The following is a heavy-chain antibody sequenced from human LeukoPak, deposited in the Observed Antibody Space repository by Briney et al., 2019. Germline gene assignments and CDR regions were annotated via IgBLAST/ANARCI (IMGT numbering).Heavy chain of an antibody. CDR2: ISYDGSNK. CDR3: ARDGYSHYFDY. Sequence: PGGSLRLSCAASGFTFSSYAMHWVRQAPGKGLEWVAVISYDGSNKYCADSVKGRFTISRDNSKNTLYLQMNSLRAEDTAVYYCARDGYSHYFDYWGQGTLVTVSS. V-gene: IGHV3-30-3*01. J-gene: IGHJ4*02. D-gene: IGHD5-24*01. CDR1: GFTFSSYA.